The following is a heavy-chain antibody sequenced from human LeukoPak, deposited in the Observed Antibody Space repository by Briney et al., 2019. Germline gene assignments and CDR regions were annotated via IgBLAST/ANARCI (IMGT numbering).Heavy chain of an antibody. J-gene: IGHJ6*03. Sequence: SETLSLTCAVYGGSFSGYYWSWIRQPPGKGLEWIGEINHSGSTNYNPSLKSRVTISVDTSKNQFSLKLSSVTAADTAVYYCARAGSGSYPYYYYYYYMDVWGKGTTVTISS. V-gene: IGHV4-34*01. CDR3: ARAGSGSYPYYYYYYYMDV. D-gene: IGHD3-10*01. CDR1: GGSFSGYY. CDR2: INHSGST.